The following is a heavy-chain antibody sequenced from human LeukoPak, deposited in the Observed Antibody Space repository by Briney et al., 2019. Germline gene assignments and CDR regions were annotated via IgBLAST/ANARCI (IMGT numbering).Heavy chain of an antibody. D-gene: IGHD6-13*01. Sequence: GGSLRLSCAASGFTFSSYGMHWVRQAPGKGLEWGAVIWNDGRNKYYADSVKGRFTISRDNSKNTLYLQMNSLRAEDTAVYYCARDPSRPYSSSWLDYWGQGTLVTVSS. V-gene: IGHV3-33*01. J-gene: IGHJ4*02. CDR1: GFTFSSYG. CDR3: ARDPSRPYSSSWLDY. CDR2: IWNDGRNK.